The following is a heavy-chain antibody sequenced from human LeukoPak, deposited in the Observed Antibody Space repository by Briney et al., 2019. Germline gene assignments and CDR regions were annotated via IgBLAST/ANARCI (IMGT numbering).Heavy chain of an antibody. CDR3: AKSVRGDSAVPNWFDP. D-gene: IGHD2-21*02. CDR2: ISGSGGST. J-gene: IGHJ5*02. Sequence: GSLRLSCAASGFTFSSYAMGWVRQAPGKGLEWVSAISGSGGSTYYADSAKGRFTISRDNSKNTLYLQINSLRAEDTAVYYCAKSVRGDSAVPNWFDPWGQGTLVTVSS. V-gene: IGHV3-23*01. CDR1: GFTFSSYA.